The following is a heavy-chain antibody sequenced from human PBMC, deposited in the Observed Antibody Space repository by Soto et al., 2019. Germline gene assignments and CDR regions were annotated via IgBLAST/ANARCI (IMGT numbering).Heavy chain of an antibody. CDR1: GFTVSSNY. Sequence: GGSLRLSCAASGFTVSSNYMSWVRQAPGEGLEWVSVIYSGGSTYYADSVRGRFTISRDNSKNTLYLQMNSLRAEDTAVYYCARDIRPHDAFDIWGQGTMVTVSS. V-gene: IGHV3-66*01. D-gene: IGHD2-2*02. J-gene: IGHJ3*02. CDR2: IYSGGST. CDR3: ARDIRPHDAFDI.